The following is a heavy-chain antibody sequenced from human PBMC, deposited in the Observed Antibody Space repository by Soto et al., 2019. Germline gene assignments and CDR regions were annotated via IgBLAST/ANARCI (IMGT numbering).Heavy chain of an antibody. CDR1: GGSFSGYY. Sequence: QVQLQQWGAGLLKPSETLSLTCAVYGGSFSGYYWSWIRQPPGKGLEWIGEINHSGSTNYNPSLKSRVTISVDTSKNQFSLKLSSVTAADTAVYYCARQLGDIVVVPAARGYYFDYWGQGTLVTVSS. V-gene: IGHV4-34*01. CDR2: INHSGST. CDR3: ARQLGDIVVVPAARGYYFDY. J-gene: IGHJ4*02. D-gene: IGHD2-2*01.